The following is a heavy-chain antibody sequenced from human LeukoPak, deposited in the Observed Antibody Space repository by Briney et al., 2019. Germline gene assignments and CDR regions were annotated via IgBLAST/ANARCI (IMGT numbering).Heavy chain of an antibody. CDR3: ARDTGRYFEPGY. J-gene: IGHJ4*02. CDR2: ISAYNGNT. Sequence: ALVKVSCKASGYTFTSYAMNWVRQAPGQGLEWMGWISAYNGNTNYAQKLQGRVTMTTDTSTSTAYMELRSLRSDDTAVYYCARDTGRYFEPGYWGQGTLVTVSS. CDR1: GYTFTSYA. V-gene: IGHV1-18*01. D-gene: IGHD3-9*01.